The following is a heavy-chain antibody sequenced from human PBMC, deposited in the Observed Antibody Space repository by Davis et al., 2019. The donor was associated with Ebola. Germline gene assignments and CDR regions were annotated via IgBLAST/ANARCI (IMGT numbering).Heavy chain of an antibody. D-gene: IGHD6-19*01. CDR2: ISWDSGSI. Sequence: PGGSLRLSCAASGFIFDDYAMHWVRQAPGKGLEWVSGISWDSGSIGYADSVKGRFTISRDNAKNSLYLQMNSLRAEDTAVYYCAREAGSGWANWFDPWGQGTLVTVSS. CDR1: GFIFDDYA. CDR3: AREAGSGWANWFDP. J-gene: IGHJ5*02. V-gene: IGHV3-9*01.